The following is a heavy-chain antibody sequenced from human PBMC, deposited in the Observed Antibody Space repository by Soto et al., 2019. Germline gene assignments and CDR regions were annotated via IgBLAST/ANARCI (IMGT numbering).Heavy chain of an antibody. CDR2: INAGNGNT. V-gene: IGHV1-3*01. D-gene: IGHD2-21*02. CDR1: GYTVTSYA. CDR3: ARTYCGGDCYNYYYGMDV. Sequence: ASVKVSCKASGYTVTSYAMHWVRQAPGQRLEWMGWINAGNGNTKYSQKFQGRVTITRDTSASTAYMELSSLRSEDTAVYYCARTYCGGDCYNYYYGMDVWGQGTTVTVSS. J-gene: IGHJ6*02.